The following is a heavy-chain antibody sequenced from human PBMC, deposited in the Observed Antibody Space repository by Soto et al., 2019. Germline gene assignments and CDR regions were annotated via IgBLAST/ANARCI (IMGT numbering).Heavy chain of an antibody. V-gene: IGHV3-30*18. Sequence: ESGGGVVQPGTSLRLSCAASGFTFHNYGMHWVRQAPGTGLEWVAAISSHGSDKYYTDSVKGRLTISRDNSKNTMYLQMHSLRAEDTAVYYCAKDQGIAASHGIDWGQGTMVTVSS. CDR3: AKDQGIAASHGID. J-gene: IGHJ3*01. CDR1: GFTFHNYG. D-gene: IGHD6-13*01. CDR2: ISSHGSDK.